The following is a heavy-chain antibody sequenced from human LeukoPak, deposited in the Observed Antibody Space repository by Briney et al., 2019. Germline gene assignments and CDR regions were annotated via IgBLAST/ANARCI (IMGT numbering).Heavy chain of an antibody. CDR2: IYASGNT. D-gene: IGHD1-14*01. V-gene: IGHV4-61*02. CDR1: GGSINSGSYY. J-gene: IGHJ4*02. Sequence: PWETLALTCTVSGGSINSGSYYWNWIRQPAGKGLEWLGRIYASGNTNYNPSLQSRVTISIDRSKYQFSLKVNSVTAADTAVYYCARDQAPEGGYYFDYWGQGILVTVSS. CDR3: ARDQAPEGGYYFDY.